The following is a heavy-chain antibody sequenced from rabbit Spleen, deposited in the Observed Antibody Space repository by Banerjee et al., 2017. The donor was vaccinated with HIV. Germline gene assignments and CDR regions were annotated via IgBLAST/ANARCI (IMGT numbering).Heavy chain of an antibody. Sequence: QSLEESGGDLVKPGASLTLTCTASGFSFSNRYYMCWVRQAPGKGLEWIACIGAGVSYTTYYATWAKGRFTISKTSSTTVTLQMTSLTAADTATYFCARDAGTSFSSYGMDLWGPGTLVTVS. J-gene: IGHJ6*01. CDR1: GFSFSNRYY. CDR3: ARDAGTSFSSYGMDL. CDR2: IGAGVSYTT. V-gene: IGHV1S40*01. D-gene: IGHD8-1*01.